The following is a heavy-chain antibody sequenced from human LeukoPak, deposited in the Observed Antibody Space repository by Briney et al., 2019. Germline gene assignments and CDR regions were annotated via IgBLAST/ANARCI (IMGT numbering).Heavy chain of an antibody. CDR3: ARDYGDYGASLDY. Sequence: PGRSLRLSCAASGFTLSSYVMHWVRQAPGKGLEWVAVISYDGSNKFYADSVKGRFTISRDNSKNTLYLQMNILRPEDTAVYYCARDYGDYGASLDYWGQGTLVTVSS. J-gene: IGHJ4*02. CDR1: GFTLSSYV. D-gene: IGHD4-17*01. V-gene: IGHV3-30-3*01. CDR2: ISYDGSNK.